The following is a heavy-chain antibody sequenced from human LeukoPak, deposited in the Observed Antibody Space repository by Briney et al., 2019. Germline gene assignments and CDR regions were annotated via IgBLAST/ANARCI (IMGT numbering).Heavy chain of an antibody. J-gene: IGHJ4*02. CDR3: AREIGIGYSSSWYPFDY. CDR1: GYTFSRYY. Sequence: ASEQVSCKAPGYTFSRYYMLWVRRAPGQGLVWREWINPNSGGTNYAQKFQGRFTMTRDASISTAYMELSRLRSDDTAVYYCAREIGIGYSSSWYPFDYWGQGTLVTVSS. V-gene: IGHV1-2*02. CDR2: INPNSGGT. D-gene: IGHD6-13*01.